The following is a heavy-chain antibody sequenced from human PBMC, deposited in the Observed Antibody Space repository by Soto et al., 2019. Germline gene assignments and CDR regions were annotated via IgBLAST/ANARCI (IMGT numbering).Heavy chain of an antibody. V-gene: IGHV3-23*01. Sequence: EVQMLESGGGLVHPGGSLRLSCAASGFTFSNYAMNWVRQAPGKGLEWVSSISGSGRNTYYAASVKGRLTISRDSSKNTLYLQMNRLRVEDTGVYYCAKDLNGSGSFTSYYHYGMDVWGQGTTVTVSS. J-gene: IGHJ6*02. CDR2: ISGSGRNT. D-gene: IGHD3-10*01. CDR1: GFTFSNYA. CDR3: AKDLNGSGSFTSYYHYGMDV.